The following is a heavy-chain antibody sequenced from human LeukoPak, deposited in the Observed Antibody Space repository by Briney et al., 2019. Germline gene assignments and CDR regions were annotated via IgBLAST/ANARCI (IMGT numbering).Heavy chain of an antibody. CDR1: GFTFSSYW. CDR3: VRVSFDI. Sequence: GGSLRLSCTTSGFTFSSYWMHWVRQAPGKGLVWVSRINSDGSSTNYADSVKGRFTISRDNAKNTVYLQMNSLRAEDTAVYYCVRVSFDIWGQGTMVTVSS. V-gene: IGHV3-74*01. CDR2: INSDGSST. J-gene: IGHJ3*02.